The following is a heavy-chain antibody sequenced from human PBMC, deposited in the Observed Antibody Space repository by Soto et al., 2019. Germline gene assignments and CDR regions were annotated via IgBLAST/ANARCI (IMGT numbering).Heavy chain of an antibody. CDR2: ISGNSDYT. CDR3: ASPKVTSSWSSDY. J-gene: IGHJ4*02. CDR1: GITFSAYA. V-gene: IGHV3-23*01. D-gene: IGHD6-13*01. Sequence: PGGSLRLSCAASGITFSAYAMAWVRQTPGKGLEWVSSISGNSDYTFYADSVKGRFTIFRDNSKNTLYLEMNSLRVEDTAVYYCASPKVTSSWSSDYWGQGTLVTVSS.